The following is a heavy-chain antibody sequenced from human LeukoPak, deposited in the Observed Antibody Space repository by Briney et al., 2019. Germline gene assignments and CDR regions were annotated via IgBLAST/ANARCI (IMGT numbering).Heavy chain of an antibody. CDR3: AKGNSYSSSLDY. CDR1: GFTFSSYA. CDR2: ISYDGSNK. V-gene: IGHV3-30-3*01. D-gene: IGHD6-6*01. Sequence: GRSLRLSCAASGFTFSSYAMHWVRQAPGKGLEWVAVISYDGSNKYYADSVKGRFTISRDNSKNTLYLQMNSLRAEDTAVYYCAKGNSYSSSLDYWGQGTLVTVSS. J-gene: IGHJ4*02.